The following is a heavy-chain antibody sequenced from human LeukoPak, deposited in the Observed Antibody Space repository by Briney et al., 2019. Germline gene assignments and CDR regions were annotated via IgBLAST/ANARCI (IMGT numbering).Heavy chain of an antibody. CDR1: GYIFTSCY. CDR2: IIPMFGTA. CDR3: ARGAYSSGSYYFDH. J-gene: IGHJ4*02. V-gene: IGHV1-69*13. D-gene: IGHD6-19*01. Sequence: GASVKVSCKASGYIFTSCYMHWVRQAPGQGLEWMGGIIPMFGTADYAQKFQGRVTITADESTSTAYMQLSSLRSEDTAVYYCARGAYSSGSYYFDHWGQGTLVTVSS.